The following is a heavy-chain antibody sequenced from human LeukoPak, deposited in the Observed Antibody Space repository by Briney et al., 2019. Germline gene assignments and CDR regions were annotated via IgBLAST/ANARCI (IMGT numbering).Heavy chain of an antibody. CDR3: ARQQGVWGSYRYTDY. D-gene: IGHD3-16*02. J-gene: IGHJ4*02. V-gene: IGHV4-30-4*01. CDR1: GGSISSGDYY. CDR2: IYYSGST. Sequence: SQTLSLTCTVSGGSISSGDYYWSWIRQPPGKGLEWIGYIYYSGSTYYNPSLKSRVTISVDTSKNQFSLKLSSVTAADTAVYYCARQQGVWGSYRYTDYWGQGTLVTVSS.